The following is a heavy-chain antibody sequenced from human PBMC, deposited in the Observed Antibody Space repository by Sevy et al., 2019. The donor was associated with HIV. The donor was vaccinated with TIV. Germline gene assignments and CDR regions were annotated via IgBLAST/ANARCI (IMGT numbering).Heavy chain of an antibody. J-gene: IGHJ4*02. CDR2: IYYSGST. CDR1: GGSISSYY. Sequence: SETLSLTCTVSGGSISSYYWSWIRQPPGKGLEWIGYIYYSGSTNYNPSLKSRVTISVDTSKNQFSLKLSSVTAADTAVYYLAGATGNLRVIDYWGQGTLVTVSS. D-gene: IGHD3-16*01. CDR3: AGATGNLRVIDY. V-gene: IGHV4-59*01.